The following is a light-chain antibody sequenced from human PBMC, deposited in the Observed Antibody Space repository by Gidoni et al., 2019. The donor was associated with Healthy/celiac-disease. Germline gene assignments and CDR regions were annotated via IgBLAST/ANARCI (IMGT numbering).Light chain of an antibody. J-gene: IGKJ2*01. V-gene: IGKV3-20*01. Sequence: ERVLTQSPGTLSLSPGERATLSCRASQSVSSSYLAWYQQKPGQTPRLLIYGASSRATGIPDRCSGSGSGTDFPLTISRLEPEDFAVYYCQQYGSSPPMYTFGQGTKLEIK. CDR3: QQYGSSPPMYT. CDR1: QSVSSSY. CDR2: GAS.